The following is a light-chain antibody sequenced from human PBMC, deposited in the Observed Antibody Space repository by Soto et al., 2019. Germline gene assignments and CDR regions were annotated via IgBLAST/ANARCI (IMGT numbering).Light chain of an antibody. CDR3: CSYAGSTTFVL. V-gene: IGLV2-23*02. J-gene: IGLJ2*01. CDR2: EVT. CDR1: SSDVGSYNL. Sequence: QSALTQPASVSGSPGQSITISCTGTSSDVGSYNLVSWYQQHPGKAPKLMIYEVTKRPSGVSNRLSGSKSGSTASLTISGLQAEDEADYYCCSYAGSTTFVLFGGGTKLTVL.